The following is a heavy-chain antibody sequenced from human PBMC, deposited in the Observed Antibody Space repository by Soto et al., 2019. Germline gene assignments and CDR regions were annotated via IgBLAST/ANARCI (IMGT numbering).Heavy chain of an antibody. CDR2: IDHSGTT. Sequence: WTGIRQHPEKGLEWLGNIDHSGTTYYNPSLRSRLSISRDASQNEFSLQVTSMTAADTAVYFCVRGRGYTFQNFFDLWGQGSLVTVSS. D-gene: IGHD5-18*01. CDR3: VRGRGYTFQNFFDL. V-gene: IGHV4-31*02. J-gene: IGHJ5*02.